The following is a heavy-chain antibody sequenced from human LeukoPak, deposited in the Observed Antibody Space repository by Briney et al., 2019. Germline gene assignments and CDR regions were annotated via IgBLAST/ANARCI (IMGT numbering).Heavy chain of an antibody. D-gene: IGHD3-16*01. V-gene: IGHV3-23*01. CDR3: AKSRALGGDDY. CDR2: ISGSGDST. CDR1: GFTFSSYA. Sequence: GGSLRLSCAASGFTFSSYAMSWVRQAPGKGLEWVSTISGSGDSTFYADSVKGRFTISRDSSRNTLYLQMNSLRAEDTAVYYCAKSRALGGDDYWGQGTLVTVSS. J-gene: IGHJ4*02.